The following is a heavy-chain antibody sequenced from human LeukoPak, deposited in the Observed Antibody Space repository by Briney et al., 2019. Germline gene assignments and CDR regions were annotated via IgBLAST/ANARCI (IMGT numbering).Heavy chain of an antibody. CDR3: ARVGDPYSPQYPPYYYDSSGYSPYLIDY. CDR1: GYTFTSYG. Sequence: GASVKVSCKASGYTFTSYGISWVRQAPGQGLEWMGWISAYNGNTNYAQKLQGRVTMTTDTSTSTAYMELRSLRSDDTAVYYCARVGDPYSPQYPPYYYDSSGYSPYLIDYWGQGTLVTVSS. J-gene: IGHJ4*02. D-gene: IGHD3-22*01. CDR2: ISAYNGNT. V-gene: IGHV1-18*01.